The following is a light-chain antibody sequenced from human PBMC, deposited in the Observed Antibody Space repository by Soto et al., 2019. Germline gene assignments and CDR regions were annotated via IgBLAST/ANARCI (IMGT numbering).Light chain of an antibody. Sequence: DIQMTQSPSSLSASVGDRVTITCQASQDISNYLNWYQQKPGKAPKLLIYDASNLETGVPSRFSGSGSGTDFTFTISSLQPEDIATYYCQQYDNLPPLFGPGTIVDIK. J-gene: IGKJ3*01. CDR1: QDISNY. V-gene: IGKV1-33*01. CDR3: QQYDNLPPL. CDR2: DAS.